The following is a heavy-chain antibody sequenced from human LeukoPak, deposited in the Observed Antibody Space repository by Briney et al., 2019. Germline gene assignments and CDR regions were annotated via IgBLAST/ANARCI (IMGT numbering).Heavy chain of an antibody. CDR1: GFTFSTYS. D-gene: IGHD6-19*01. CDR3: ARDRNSSGWYGNY. Sequence: GGSLRLSCAASGFTFSTYSMNWVRQAPGKGLEWVSSISSSSSHIYYADSVKGRFTISRDNAKNSLYLQMNSLRAEDTAVYYCARDRNSSGWYGNYWGQGTLVTVSS. CDR2: ISSSSSHI. V-gene: IGHV3-21*01. J-gene: IGHJ4*02.